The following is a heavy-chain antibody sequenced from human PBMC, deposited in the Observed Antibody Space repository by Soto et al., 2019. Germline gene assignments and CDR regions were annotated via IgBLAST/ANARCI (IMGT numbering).Heavy chain of an antibody. CDR2: ISWNSGSI. J-gene: IGHJ5*01. D-gene: IGHD3-3*01. CDR3: AKEENVFWSVYFTHTHYYNSHSRQS. Sequence: GGSLRLSGAASGVTVDDYAMHWVRQAPGKGLEWVSGISWNSGSIGYADSVKGRFTISRDNAKNSLYLQMNSLMADDTALYCVAKEENVFWSVYFTHTHYYNSHSRQSWGKGPPVPAS. V-gene: IGHV3-9*01. CDR1: GVTVDDYA.